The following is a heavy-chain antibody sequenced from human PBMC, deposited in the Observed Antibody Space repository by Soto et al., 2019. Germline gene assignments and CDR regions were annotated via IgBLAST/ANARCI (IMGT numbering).Heavy chain of an antibody. CDR3: AKGVGATDWYYGMDV. CDR1: GFTFSSYG. Sequence: VGSLRLSCAASGFTFSSYGMHWVRQAPGKGLEWVAVISYDGSNKYYADSVKGRFTISRDNSKNTLYLQMNSLRAEDTAVYYCAKGVGATDWYYGMDVWGQGTTVTVSS. CDR2: ISYDGSNK. J-gene: IGHJ6*02. V-gene: IGHV3-30*18. D-gene: IGHD1-26*01.